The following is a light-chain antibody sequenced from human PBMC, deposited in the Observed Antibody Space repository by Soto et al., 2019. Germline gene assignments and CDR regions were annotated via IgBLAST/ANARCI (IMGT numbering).Light chain of an antibody. CDR1: QSVSSY. V-gene: IGKV3-11*01. Sequence: EMMRTQSPRSVSLSXSQSTTITXXASQSVSSYLAWYQQKPGQAPRLLIYDASNRATGIPARFSGSGCGTDFTLTISSLETEDFAVYYCQQRSSWPPLTFGGGTNV. CDR3: QQRSSWPPLT. J-gene: IGKJ4*01. CDR2: DAS.